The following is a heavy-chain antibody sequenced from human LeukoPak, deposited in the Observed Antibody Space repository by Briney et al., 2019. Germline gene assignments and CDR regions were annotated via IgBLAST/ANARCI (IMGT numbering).Heavy chain of an antibody. CDR2: IYYSGST. D-gene: IGHD6-13*01. Sequence: KTSETLSLTGTVSGGSISSYYWSWIRKPPGKGLEWIGYIYYSGSTNYNPSLKSRVTISLDTSRNQFSLRLSSVTAADTAVYYCARGHPGYSLSWGQGTLVTVSS. CDR3: ARGHPGYSLS. J-gene: IGHJ5*02. CDR1: GGSISSYY. V-gene: IGHV4-59*01.